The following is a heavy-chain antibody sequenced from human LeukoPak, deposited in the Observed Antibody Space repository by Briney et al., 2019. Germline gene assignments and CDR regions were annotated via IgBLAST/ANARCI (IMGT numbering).Heavy chain of an antibody. CDR2: IRSKVFGGTT. D-gene: IGHD5-18*01. J-gene: IGHJ4*02. CDR3: TRERVRGYSYGDPGY. CDR1: GFTFADYA. V-gene: IGHV3-49*03. Sequence: GGSLRLSCTASGFTFADYAMSWFRQAPGKGLEWVSFIRSKVFGGTTEYAESVKGRFTISRDDSKSIAYLQMKSLKTEDTAVYYCTRERVRGYSYGDPGYWGQGTLVTVSS.